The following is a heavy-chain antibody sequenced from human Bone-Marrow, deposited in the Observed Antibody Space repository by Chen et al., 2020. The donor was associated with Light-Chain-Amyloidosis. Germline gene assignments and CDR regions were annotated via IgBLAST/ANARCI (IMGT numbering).Heavy chain of an antibody. CDR2: ISTSGGST. CDR1: GFTFSSYA. CDR3: TRLGSGSYSVAY. V-gene: IGHV3-23*01. J-gene: IGHJ4*02. D-gene: IGHD1-26*01. Sequence: EVQLLESGGGLVQPGGSLRLSCAASGFTFSSYAMSWVRQAPGKGLEWVSAISTSGGSTYYADSVKGRFTISRDDSKNTAYLQMNSLKTEDTAVYYCTRLGSGSYSVAYWGQGTLVTVSS.